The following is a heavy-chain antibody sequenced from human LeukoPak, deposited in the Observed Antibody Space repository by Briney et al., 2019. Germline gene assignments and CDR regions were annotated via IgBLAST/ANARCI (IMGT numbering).Heavy chain of an antibody. Sequence: PAASVKVSCKASGYTFTSYDINWVRQATGQGLEWMGWMNPNSGNIGYAQKFQGRVTMTRNTSISTAYMELSSLGSEDTAVYYCARGALWFGEGWFDPWGQGTLVTVSS. CDR3: ARGALWFGEGWFDP. J-gene: IGHJ5*02. D-gene: IGHD3-10*01. CDR2: MNPNSGNI. V-gene: IGHV1-8*01. CDR1: GYTFTSYD.